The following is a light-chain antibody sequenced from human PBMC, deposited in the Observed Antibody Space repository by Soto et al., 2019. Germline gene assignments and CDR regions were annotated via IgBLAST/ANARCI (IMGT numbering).Light chain of an antibody. V-gene: IGKV3-15*01. CDR2: GAS. CDR3: QQYDSSPRT. Sequence: EIVMTQSPATLSLSPGERATLSCRATQSVSSTLAWYQQKPGQAPRLLIYGASTRATGIPVRFSGSGSGTELTITISSLQSEDFAVYYCQQYDSSPRTFGQGTKVDIK. CDR1: QSVSST. J-gene: IGKJ1*01.